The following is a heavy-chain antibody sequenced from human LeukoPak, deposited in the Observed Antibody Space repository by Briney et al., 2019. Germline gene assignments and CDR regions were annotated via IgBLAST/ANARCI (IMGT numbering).Heavy chain of an antibody. J-gene: IGHJ4*02. CDR2: ISSSSSYI. D-gene: IGHD4-17*01. CDR3: ARDRVGDYGDHADDDY. Sequence: GGSLRLSCAASGFTFSSYSMNWVRQAPGKGLEWVSSISSSSSYIYYADSVKGRFTISGDNAKNSLYLQMNSLRAEDTAVYYCARDRVGDYGDHADDDYWAREPWSPSPQ. V-gene: IGHV3-21*01. CDR1: GFTFSSYS.